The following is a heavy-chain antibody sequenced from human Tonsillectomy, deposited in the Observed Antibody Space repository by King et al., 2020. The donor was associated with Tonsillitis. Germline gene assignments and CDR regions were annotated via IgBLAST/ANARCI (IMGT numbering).Heavy chain of an antibody. Sequence: VQLVESGAEVKKPGASVKVSCKASGYTFTDYYIHWVRQAPGQGLEWLGWINPNSGGTDYAQQFQGRVTITRDTSISTAYMELSRLRSDDTAVYYCARDLCTTSCFAGWFDPWGQGTLVTVSS. D-gene: IGHD2-2*01. V-gene: IGHV1-2*02. CDR2: INPNSGGT. CDR3: ARDLCTTSCFAGWFDP. J-gene: IGHJ5*02. CDR1: GYTFTDYY.